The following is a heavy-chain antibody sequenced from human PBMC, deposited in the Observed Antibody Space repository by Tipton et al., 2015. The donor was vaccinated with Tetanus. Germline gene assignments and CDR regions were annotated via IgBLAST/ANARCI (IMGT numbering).Heavy chain of an antibody. Sequence: SLRLSCAASGFNFGHYAMSWVRQAPGKGLEWVSGIVGSGSITYYADSVKGRFSISRDNSKNIVFLQMNALRVEDTAVYYCMGHGGYSSWGQGTLVTVSS. CDR1: GFNFGHYA. CDR3: MGHGGYSS. V-gene: IGHV3-23*01. D-gene: IGHD5-12*01. CDR2: IVGSGSIT. J-gene: IGHJ5*02.